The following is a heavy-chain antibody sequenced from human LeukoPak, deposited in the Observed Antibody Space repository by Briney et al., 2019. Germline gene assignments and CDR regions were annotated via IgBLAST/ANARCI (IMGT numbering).Heavy chain of an antibody. CDR1: GFTFSSYA. J-gene: IGHJ5*02. CDR2: ISGSGGST. V-gene: IGHV3-23*01. Sequence: GGSLRLSCAASGFTFSSYAMSWGRQAPGKGLEWVSAISGSGGSTYYADSVKGRFTISRDNSKNTLYLQMNSLRAEDTAVYYCAKDLPEYYDILTGALRGFDPWGQGTLVTVSS. D-gene: IGHD3-9*01. CDR3: AKDLPEYYDILTGALRGFDP.